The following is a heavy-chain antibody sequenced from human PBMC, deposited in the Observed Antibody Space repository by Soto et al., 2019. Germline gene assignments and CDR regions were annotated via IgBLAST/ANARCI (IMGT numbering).Heavy chain of an antibody. CDR3: ARDGGVRYSYGYFAFDI. D-gene: IGHD5-18*01. CDR2: IYYSGST. J-gene: IGHJ3*02. Sequence: SETLSLTCTVSGGSISSYYWSWIRQPPGKGLEWIGYIYYSGSTNYNPSLKSRVTISVDTSKNQFSLKLSSVTAADTAVYYCARDGGVRYSYGYFAFDIWGQGTMVTVSS. CDR1: GGSISSYY. V-gene: IGHV4-59*01.